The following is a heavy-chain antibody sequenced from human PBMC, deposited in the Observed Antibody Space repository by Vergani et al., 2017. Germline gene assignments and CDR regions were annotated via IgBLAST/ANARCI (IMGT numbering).Heavy chain of an antibody. CDR3: ARGEAMLVY. CDR1: GGSISSYY. D-gene: IGHD2-2*01. Sequence: QVQLQESGPGLVKPSETLSLTCTVSGGSISSYYWSWIRQPPGKGLEWIGYIYYSGSTNYNPSLKSRVTISVDTSKNQFALKLSYVTAADTAVYYCARGEAMLVYWGQGTLVTVSS. CDR2: IYYSGST. V-gene: IGHV4-59*01. J-gene: IGHJ4*02.